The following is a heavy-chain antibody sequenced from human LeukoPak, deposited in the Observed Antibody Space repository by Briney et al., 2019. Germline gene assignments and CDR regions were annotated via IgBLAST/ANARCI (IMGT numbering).Heavy chain of an antibody. D-gene: IGHD1-26*01. CDR1: RGTFSSYG. CDR2: IIAIFGTA. CDR3: ARSTVGGITLAY. V-gene: IGHV1-69*13. J-gene: IGHJ4*02. Sequence: SVRVSCTASRGTFSSYGISWVRQAPGQGLEWMGGIIAIFGTANYAQKFQGRVTITADQSTSTAYMELSSLRSEDTAVYYCARSTVGGITLAYWGQGTLVTVSS.